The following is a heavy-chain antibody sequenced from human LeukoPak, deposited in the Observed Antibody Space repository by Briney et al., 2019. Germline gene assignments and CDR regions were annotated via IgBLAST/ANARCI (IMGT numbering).Heavy chain of an antibody. J-gene: IGHJ4*02. V-gene: IGHV1-18*01. Sequence: ASVKVSCKASGYTFTNYGISWVRQAPGQGLEWMGWISAYNGNTDYAQKLQGRLTVSTDTSTSTAYMEQSSLRSDDTAVYYWARDHHDTTGDTLGSYWGQGTLVTVSS. D-gene: IGHD2-8*01. CDR2: ISAYNGNT. CDR1: GYTFTNYG. CDR3: ARDHHDTTGDTLGSY.